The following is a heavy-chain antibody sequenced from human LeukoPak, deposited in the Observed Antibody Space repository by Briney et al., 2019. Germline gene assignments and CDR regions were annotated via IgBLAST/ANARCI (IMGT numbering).Heavy chain of an antibody. D-gene: IGHD1-26*01. CDR2: INPNSGGT. CDR3: ARVLRIVGAEPGY. J-gene: IGHJ4*02. CDR1: GYTFTGYY. V-gene: IGHV1-2*02. Sequence: ASVTVSCKASGYTFTGYYMHWVRQAPGQGLEWMGWINPNSGGTNYAQKFQGRVTMTRDTSISTAYMELSRLRSDDTAVYYCARVLRIVGAEPGYWGQGTLVTVSS.